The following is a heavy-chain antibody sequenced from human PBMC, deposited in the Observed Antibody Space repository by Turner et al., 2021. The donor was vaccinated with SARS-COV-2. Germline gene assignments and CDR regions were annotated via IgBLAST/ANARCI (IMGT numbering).Heavy chain of an antibody. Sequence: EVQLVESGGGLVQPGGSLRPSCAASGFTFRSYEMNWVRQAPGKGLEWVSYISSSGSTIYYADSVKGRFTISRDNAKNSLYLQMNSLRAEDTAVYYCARDQYYDSSGYYFFRASYFDLWGRGTLVTVSS. CDR2: ISSSGSTI. D-gene: IGHD3-22*01. CDR3: ARDQYYDSSGYYFFRASYFDL. V-gene: IGHV3-48*03. CDR1: GFTFRSYE. J-gene: IGHJ2*01.